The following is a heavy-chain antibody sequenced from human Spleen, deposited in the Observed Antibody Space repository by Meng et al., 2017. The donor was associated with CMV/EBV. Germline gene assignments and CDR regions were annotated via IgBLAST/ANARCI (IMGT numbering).Heavy chain of an antibody. Sequence: VQLVESGGGFVQPGGSLRLSCAASGFTVSGNYMSWVRQAPGKGLEWVAIMPSDQRTMYYADSVKGRFTTSRDNSENTLYLQMNSLRLDDTAVYYCARDLSGRFDPWGQGTLGNVSS. CDR1: GFTVSGNY. CDR3: ARDLSGRFDP. CDR2: MPSDQRTM. D-gene: IGHD3-16*02. V-gene: IGHV3-30*02. J-gene: IGHJ5*02.